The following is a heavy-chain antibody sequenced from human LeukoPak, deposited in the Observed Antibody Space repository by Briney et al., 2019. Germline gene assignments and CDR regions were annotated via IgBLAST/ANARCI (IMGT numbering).Heavy chain of an antibody. Sequence: SETLSLTCSVSGGSISSYYWNWIRQPPGKGLEWIGHKYYTGTTSYNPSLKSRVTISVDTSKNQFSLKVTSVTAADTAVYYCARDRRAPNMVRGLKTGYYYYMDVWGKGTTVTISS. J-gene: IGHJ6*03. D-gene: IGHD3-10*01. CDR3: ARDRRAPNMVRGLKTGYYYYMDV. CDR1: GGSISSYY. V-gene: IGHV4-59*12. CDR2: KYYTGTT.